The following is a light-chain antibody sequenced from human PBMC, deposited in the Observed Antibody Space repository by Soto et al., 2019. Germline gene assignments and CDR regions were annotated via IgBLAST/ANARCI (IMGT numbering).Light chain of an antibody. Sequence: EIVITHSPVTLSVSPGEIATLSCVASQSVSSYLAWYQQKRGQAPRLLIYSASTRATGIPARFSGSGSGTEFILTISSLQSEDFAVYYCRQYSKWPLTFGGGTKVDIK. CDR3: RQYSKWPLT. CDR2: SAS. J-gene: IGKJ4*01. CDR1: QSVSSY. V-gene: IGKV3-15*01.